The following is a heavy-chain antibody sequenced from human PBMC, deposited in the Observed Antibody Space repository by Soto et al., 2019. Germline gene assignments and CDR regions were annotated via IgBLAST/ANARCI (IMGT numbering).Heavy chain of an antibody. D-gene: IGHD4-17*01. CDR3: ARDPGPYGDYSY. CDR2: INPNNGGT. Sequence: GASVKVSCKASGYTFTGFYMHWARQAPGQGLEWMGWINPNNGGTNYVQKFQDRVTMTRDTSITTAYMELSGLRSDDTAVYYCARDPGPYGDYSYWGQGTLVTVSS. CDR1: GYTFTGFY. J-gene: IGHJ4*02. V-gene: IGHV1-2*02.